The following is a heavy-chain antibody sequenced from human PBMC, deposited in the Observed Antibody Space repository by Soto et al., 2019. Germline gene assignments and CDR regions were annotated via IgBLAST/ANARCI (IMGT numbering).Heavy chain of an antibody. CDR3: ARDKDSSARPRAEFDY. D-gene: IGHD6-19*01. J-gene: IGHJ4*01. CDR1: GYMFTSYF. V-gene: IGHV1-46*01. CDR2: INPSDGTT. Sequence: QGHLVQSGAEVKRPGASVRVSCESSGYMFTSYFIHWVRQAPGQGIEWVGVINPSDGTTTYAQKFQARINITRDTSTTKVDMELSSLRSEDTVVYYCARDKDSSARPRAEFDYWGHGTLITVSS.